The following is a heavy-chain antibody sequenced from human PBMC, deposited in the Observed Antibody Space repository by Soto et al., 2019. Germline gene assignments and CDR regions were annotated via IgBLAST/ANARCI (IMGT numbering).Heavy chain of an antibody. CDR2: ISGSGGST. V-gene: IGHV3-23*01. J-gene: IGHJ4*02. CDR3: APPRAVAHYFDY. CDR1: GFTFSSYA. D-gene: IGHD2-15*01. Sequence: PGGSLRLSCAASGFTFSSYAMSWVRQAPGKGLEWVSAISGSGGSTYYADSVKGRFTISRDNSKNTLYLQMNSLRAEDTAVYYCAPPRAVAHYFDYWGQGTLVTVSS.